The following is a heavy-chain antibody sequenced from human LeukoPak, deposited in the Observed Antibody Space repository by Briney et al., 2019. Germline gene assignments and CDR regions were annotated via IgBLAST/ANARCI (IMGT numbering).Heavy chain of an antibody. J-gene: IGHJ3*02. Sequence: GGSLRLSCAASGFIFNNYGMQWVRQTPGKGLEWVTVISCDGTSQYYADSVKGRFTISRDDSKKTVYLQMNSLRTEDTAVYYCAKSKGGSSGYYSLGDAFDIWGQGTMVTVSS. CDR2: ISCDGTSQ. D-gene: IGHD3-22*01. V-gene: IGHV3-30*18. CDR1: GFIFNNYG. CDR3: AKSKGGSSGYYSLGDAFDI.